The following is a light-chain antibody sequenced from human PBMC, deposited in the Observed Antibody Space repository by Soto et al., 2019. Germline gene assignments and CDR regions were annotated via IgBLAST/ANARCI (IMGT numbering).Light chain of an antibody. J-gene: IGKJ1*01. CDR2: GAS. CDR3: QQYNDWPRT. V-gene: IGKV3-15*01. CDR1: QSVVTY. Sequence: EIVMTQSPATLSVSPGERATLSCRASQSVVTYLAWYQQKPGQAPRLLIYGASTRAAGISPRFSGGGSGTEFTLTISSLQSEDFAVYYCQQYNDWPRTFGQGTKVGIK.